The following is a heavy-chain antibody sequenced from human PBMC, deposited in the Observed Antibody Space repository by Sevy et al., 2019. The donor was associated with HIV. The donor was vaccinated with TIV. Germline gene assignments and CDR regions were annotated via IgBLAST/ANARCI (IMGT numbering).Heavy chain of an antibody. CDR3: ARGRSYNHDY. Sequence: GGSLRLSCAASGFTFSNYAMHWVRQSPGKGLGWVAVISYDGSSKTYAESVKGRFTISRDNSKNTLYLQMNTLRTEDTAMYYCARGRSYNHDYWGQGTLVTVSS. CDR2: ISYDGSSK. V-gene: IGHV3-30-3*01. CDR1: GFTFSNYA. D-gene: IGHD1-1*01. J-gene: IGHJ4*02.